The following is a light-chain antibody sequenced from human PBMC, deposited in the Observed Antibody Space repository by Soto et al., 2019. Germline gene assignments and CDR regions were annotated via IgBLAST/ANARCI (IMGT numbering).Light chain of an antibody. V-gene: IGLV2-14*01. CDR2: DVS. CDR3: SSYTSSSTRV. Sequence: QSALTQPASVSGSPGQSITISCTGTSSDVGGYNYVSWYQQHPGKAPKLMIYDVSNRPSGVSNRFSGSKSGNTASLTISGLQDEDEADYYCSSYTSSSTRVFGGGTTLPVL. J-gene: IGLJ2*01. CDR1: SSDVGGYNY.